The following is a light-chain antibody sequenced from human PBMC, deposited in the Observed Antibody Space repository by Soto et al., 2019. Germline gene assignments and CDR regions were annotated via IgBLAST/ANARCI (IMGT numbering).Light chain of an antibody. V-gene: IGKV3-15*01. CDR2: GAS. CDR1: QSVSSN. Sequence: IVMTHSPATLSVSLGERATLSCRASQSVSSNLAWYQQKPGQAPRLLIYGASTRATGIPARFSGSGSGTEFTLTISSLQSEDFAVYYCQQYNNWPPWTFGQGTKVDIK. J-gene: IGKJ1*01. CDR3: QQYNNWPPWT.